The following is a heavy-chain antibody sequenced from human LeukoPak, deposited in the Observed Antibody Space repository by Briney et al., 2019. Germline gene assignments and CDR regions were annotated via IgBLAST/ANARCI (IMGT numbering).Heavy chain of an antibody. V-gene: IGHV3-23*01. Sequence: PGGSLRLSCAASGFTFSSYAMSWVRQAPGKGLEWVSTLSGSGGNTYYADSVKGRVTISRDNSKNTLYLQMNSLRAEDTAVYHCAKGSYYYDSADYFDYWGPGTLVTVSS. J-gene: IGHJ4*02. CDR3: AKGSYYYDSADYFDY. D-gene: IGHD3-22*01. CDR1: GFTFSSYA. CDR2: LSGSGGNT.